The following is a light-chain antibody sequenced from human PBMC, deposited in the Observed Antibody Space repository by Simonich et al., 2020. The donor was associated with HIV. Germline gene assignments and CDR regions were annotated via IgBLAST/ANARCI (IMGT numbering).Light chain of an antibody. CDR2: DVS. J-gene: IGLJ3*02. CDR3: SSFTNSRTLV. CDR1: SSDVGGYNY. Sequence: QSALTQPASVSGSPGQSITISCTGTSSDVGGYNYVSWYQQHPGKAPKLTIYDVSNRPSGVSNRFSGSKSGNTASLTISGLQAEDEADYYCSSFTNSRTLVFGGGTKLTVL. V-gene: IGLV2-14*01.